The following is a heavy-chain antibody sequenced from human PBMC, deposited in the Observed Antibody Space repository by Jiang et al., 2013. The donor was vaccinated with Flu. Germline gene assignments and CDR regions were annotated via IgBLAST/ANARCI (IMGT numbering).Heavy chain of an antibody. D-gene: IGHD6-6*01. CDR2: VYYSGST. J-gene: IGHJ4*02. CDR1: GASVTGSRYY. Sequence: LLKPSETLSLTCIVSGASVTGSRYYWGWVRQPPGKGLEWIGNVYYSGSTYYNPSLKSRVTISLDTSKKQFSLNLNSVTAADTAVYYCAREHSSSSDYWGPGNPGHRLL. V-gene: IGHV4-39*07. CDR3: AREHSSSSDY.